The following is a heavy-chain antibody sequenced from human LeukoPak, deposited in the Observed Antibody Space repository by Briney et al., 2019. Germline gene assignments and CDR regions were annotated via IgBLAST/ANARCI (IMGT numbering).Heavy chain of an antibody. D-gene: IGHD6-13*01. V-gene: IGHV1-2*02. CDR2: INPNSGGT. CDR3: ARDRGSWYYFDY. CDR1: GYTFTSYG. Sequence: ASVKVSCKASGYTFTSYGISWVRQAPGQGLEWMGWINPNSGGTNYAQKFQGRVTMTRDTSISTAYMELSRLRSDDTAVYYCARDRGSWYYFDYWGQGTLVTVSS. J-gene: IGHJ4*02.